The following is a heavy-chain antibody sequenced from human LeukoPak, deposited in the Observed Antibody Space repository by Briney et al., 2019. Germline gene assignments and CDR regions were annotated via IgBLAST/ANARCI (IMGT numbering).Heavy chain of an antibody. J-gene: IGHJ4*02. CDR3: ARVGMVRGVLFDY. CDR2: IYYSGST. D-gene: IGHD3-10*01. CDR1: GGSTSSDY. Sequence: SETLSLTCIVSGGSTSSDYWSWIRQPPGKGLEWIGYIYYSGSTNYNPSLKSRVTISIDTSKNQFSLKLSSVTAADTAVYYCARVGMVRGVLFDYWGQGTLVTVSS. V-gene: IGHV4-59*01.